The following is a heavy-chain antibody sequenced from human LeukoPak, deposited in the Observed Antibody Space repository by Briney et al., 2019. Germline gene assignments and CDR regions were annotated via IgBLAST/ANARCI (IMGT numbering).Heavy chain of an antibody. CDR3: ARDHCISTSCYAD. CDR2: IRYDGSNK. CDR1: GFTFSSYG. V-gene: IGHV3-30*02. J-gene: IGHJ4*02. D-gene: IGHD2-2*01. Sequence: PGGSLRLSCAASGFTFSSYGMHWVRQAPGKGLQWVAFIRYDGSNKYYADSVKGRFTISRDNSKNTPYLQMNSLRAEDTAVYYCARDHCISTSCYADWGQGTLVTVSS.